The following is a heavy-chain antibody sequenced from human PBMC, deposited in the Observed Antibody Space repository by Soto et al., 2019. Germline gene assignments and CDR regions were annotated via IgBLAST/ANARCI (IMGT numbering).Heavy chain of an antibody. CDR2: ISAYNGDK. V-gene: IGHV1-18*01. Sequence: ASVKVSCKASGYTFINYGVSWVRQAPGQGLEWMGWISAYNGDKKYAQNVQGRVTLTTDTSTSTAYMEMRTLRSDDTAAYYCARDGQHIPAVGDVWGQGTTVTLXS. J-gene: IGHJ6*02. CDR3: ARDGQHIPAVGDV. D-gene: IGHD2-21*01. CDR1: GYTFINYG.